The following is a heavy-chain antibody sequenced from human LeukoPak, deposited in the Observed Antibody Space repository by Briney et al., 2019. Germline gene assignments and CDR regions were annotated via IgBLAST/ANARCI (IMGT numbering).Heavy chain of an antibody. CDR3: ARDRIKYYYDSSGSPPPAFDI. D-gene: IGHD3-22*01. V-gene: IGHV4-4*07. J-gene: IGHJ3*02. Sequence: PSETLSLTCTVSGGSISSYYWSWIRQPAGKGLEWIGRIYTSGSTNYNPSLKSRVTMSVDTSKNQFSLKLSSVTAADTAVYYCARDRIKYYYDSSGSPPPAFDIWGQGTMVTVSS. CDR2: IYTSGST. CDR1: GGSISSYY.